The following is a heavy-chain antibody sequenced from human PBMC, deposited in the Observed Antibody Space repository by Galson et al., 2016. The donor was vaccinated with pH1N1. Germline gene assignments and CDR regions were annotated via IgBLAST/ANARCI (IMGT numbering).Heavy chain of an antibody. CDR2: ISYNGHDQ. D-gene: IGHD5-12*01. V-gene: IGHV3-30-3*01. CDR3: GRGRYDYGWSGIDS. Sequence: SLRLSCAASGFTFDTFAMHWVRQNPGKGLEWVAFISYNGHDQSYANSVKGRFTVSRDYAQGSLFLQMNSLRAEDTAMYYCGRGRYDYGWSGIDSWGQGTLATV. J-gene: IGHJ4*02. CDR1: GFTFDTFA.